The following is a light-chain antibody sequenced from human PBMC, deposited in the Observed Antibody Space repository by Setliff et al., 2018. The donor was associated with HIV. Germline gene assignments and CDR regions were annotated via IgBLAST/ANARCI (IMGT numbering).Light chain of an antibody. J-gene: IGLJ1*01. CDR3: SSFLSTTTAV. V-gene: IGLV2-14*01. CDR2: EVS. Sequence: QSALTQPASVSGSPGQSITISCTGISSDVGFSNSVSWYQQHPGKAPKLLVYEVSNLPSGVSNRFSGSKSGNTASLTISGLQAEDEGDYYCSSFLSTTTAVFGSGTKVTVL. CDR1: SSDVGFSNS.